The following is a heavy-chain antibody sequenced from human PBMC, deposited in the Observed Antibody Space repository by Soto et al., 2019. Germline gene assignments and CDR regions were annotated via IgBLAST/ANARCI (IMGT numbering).Heavy chain of an antibody. V-gene: IGHV4-31*03. CDR1: GGSISSGGYY. D-gene: IGHD5-18*01. Sequence: QVQLQESGPGLVKPSQTLSLTCTVSGGSISSGGYYWSWIRQHPGKGLEWIGYIYYSGSTYYNPSLKRRVAISVAASKNRFSLRPSSVTAADTAVYYCARDVYTAMAARGMDVWGQGTTVTDSS. CDR3: ARDVYTAMAARGMDV. J-gene: IGHJ6*02. CDR2: IYYSGST.